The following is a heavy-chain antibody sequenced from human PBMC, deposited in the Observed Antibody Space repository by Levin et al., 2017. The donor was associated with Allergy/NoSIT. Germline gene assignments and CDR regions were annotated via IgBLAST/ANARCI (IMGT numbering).Heavy chain of an antibody. CDR3: TRAGDGYNFYLDS. J-gene: IGHJ4*02. Sequence: AGESLKISCSGSGFTFGDASVSWFRQAPGKGLEWVGFLRSKADGGPAQYAASVQGRFIISRDDAKSIAYLQMNSLRIEDTGVYYCTRAGDGYNFYLDSWGQGTLVTVSS. D-gene: IGHD5-24*01. CDR2: LRSKADGGPA. V-gene: IGHV3-49*03. CDR1: GFTFGDAS.